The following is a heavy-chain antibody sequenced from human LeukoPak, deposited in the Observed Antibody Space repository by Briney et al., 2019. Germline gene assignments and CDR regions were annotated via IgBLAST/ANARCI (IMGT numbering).Heavy chain of an antibody. CDR3: ARVHPRPKNYYGLGSRNFYYFDY. CDR1: GGSISSYY. CDR2: IYYSGST. V-gene: IGHV4-59*01. Sequence: SETLSLTCTVSGGSISSYYWSWIRQPPGKGLEWIGYIYYSGSTNYNPSLKSRVTISVDTSKNQFSLKLSSVTAADTAVYYCARVHPRPKNYYGLGSRNFYYFDYWGQGTLVTVSS. J-gene: IGHJ4*02. D-gene: IGHD3-10*01.